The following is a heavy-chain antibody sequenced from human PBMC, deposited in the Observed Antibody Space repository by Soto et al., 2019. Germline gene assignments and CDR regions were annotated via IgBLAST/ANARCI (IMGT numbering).Heavy chain of an antibody. Sequence: ASVKVSCKASGYTFTNYAIHWVRQAPGQRLEWMGWIHPANGNTKYSQRFQGRVTITSDTSASTAYMEVSSLRSEDTAVYYCARDFPNWAFVNWFDPWGQGTLVTVSS. J-gene: IGHJ5*02. V-gene: IGHV1-3*01. CDR2: IHPANGNT. CDR3: ARDFPNWAFVNWFDP. CDR1: GYTFTNYA. D-gene: IGHD7-27*01.